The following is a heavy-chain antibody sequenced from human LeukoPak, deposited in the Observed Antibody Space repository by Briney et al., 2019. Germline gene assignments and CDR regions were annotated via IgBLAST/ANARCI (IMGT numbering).Heavy chain of an antibody. CDR3: ARAPPIYFSFDY. CDR2: IYYSGST. V-gene: IGHV4-59*01. J-gene: IGHJ4*02. CDR1: GGSISSYY. Sequence: SETLSLTCTVSGGSISSYYWSWIRQPPGKGLEWIGYIYYSGSTNYNPSLKSRVTISVDTSKNQFSLKLSSVTAADTAVYYCARAPPIYFSFDYWGQGTLVTVSS. D-gene: IGHD2/OR15-2a*01.